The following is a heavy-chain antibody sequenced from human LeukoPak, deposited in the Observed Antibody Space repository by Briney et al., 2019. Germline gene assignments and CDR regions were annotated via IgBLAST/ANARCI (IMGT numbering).Heavy chain of an antibody. D-gene: IGHD5-18*01. CDR2: IIPIFGTA. J-gene: IGHJ4*02. Sequence: ASVTVSCKASGYTFTSYAIGWVRQAPGQGLEWMGGIIPIFGTANYAQKFQGRVTITADESTSTAYMELSSLRSEDTAVYYCARDAKGYSYGKAPWYYFDYWGQGTLVTVSS. CDR1: GYTFTSYA. CDR3: ARDAKGYSYGKAPWYYFDY. V-gene: IGHV1-69*13.